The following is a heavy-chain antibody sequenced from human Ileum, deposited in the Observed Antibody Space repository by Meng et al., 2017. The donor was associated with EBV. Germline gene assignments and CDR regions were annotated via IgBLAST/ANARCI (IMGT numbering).Heavy chain of an antibody. J-gene: IGHJ5*02. CDR3: AREARSSGYHPGIGP. CDR2: INHSGST. V-gene: IGHV4-34*02. CDR1: GGFFSGYY. Sequence: QVQLQQWGAGLLXXXXXLXLTXAVYGGFFSGYYWSWIRQSPGKGLEWIGEINHSGSTNYNPSLKSRVTISVDTSKNQFSLKLTSVTAADTAVYYCAREARSSGYHPGIGPWGQGTLVTVSS. D-gene: IGHD3-22*01.